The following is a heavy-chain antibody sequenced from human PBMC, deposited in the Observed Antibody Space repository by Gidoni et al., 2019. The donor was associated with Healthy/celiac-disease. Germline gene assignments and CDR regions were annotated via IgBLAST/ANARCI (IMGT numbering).Heavy chain of an antibody. Sequence: EVQLVESGGGLVKPGGSRRLSGAASGFTFSSYSRNWVRQAPGRGLEWVSSFSSSSSYIYYADSVKGRFTISRDDAENSLSLQMNSLRAEDTAVYYCARVGMDVWGQGTTVTVSS. CDR2: FSSSSSYI. CDR1: GFTFSSYS. CDR3: ARVGMDV. J-gene: IGHJ6*02. V-gene: IGHV3-21*01.